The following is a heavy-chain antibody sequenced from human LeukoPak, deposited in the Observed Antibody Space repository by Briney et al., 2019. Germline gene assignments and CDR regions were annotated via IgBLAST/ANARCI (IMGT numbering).Heavy chain of an antibody. Sequence: GGSLRLPCAASGFTFSNYWMHWVRQAPGKGLEWVANIKQDGSEKYYVDSVKGRFTISRDNGKSSLYLQMNSLRAEDTAVYYCGRAMEYWGQGTLVTVSS. D-gene: IGHD3-3*01. CDR3: GRAMEY. J-gene: IGHJ4*02. CDR1: GFTFSNYW. CDR2: IKQDGSEK. V-gene: IGHV3-7*01.